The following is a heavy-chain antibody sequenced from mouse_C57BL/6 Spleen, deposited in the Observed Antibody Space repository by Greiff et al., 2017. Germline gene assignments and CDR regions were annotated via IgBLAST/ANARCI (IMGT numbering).Heavy chain of an antibody. D-gene: IGHD2-3*01. J-gene: IGHJ3*01. V-gene: IGHV1-52*01. Sequence: VQLLQPGADLVRPGSSLKLSCKASGYTFTSYWMPWVQQSPIQGLEWIGNIDPSDSETHSTHKFKDKATFTVDKSSSTDYMQLSSLTSEDSAVDCCAREEGDGSWLAYWGQGTLVTVSA. CDR1: GYTFTSYW. CDR2: IDPSDSET. CDR3: AREEGDGSWLAY.